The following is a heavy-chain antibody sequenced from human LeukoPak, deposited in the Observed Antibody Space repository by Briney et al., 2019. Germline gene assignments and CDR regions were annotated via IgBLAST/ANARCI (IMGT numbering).Heavy chain of an antibody. J-gene: IGHJ4*02. V-gene: IGHV3-30*01. CDR2: ISYDGSNK. CDR3: ARAFRGYSYGLAY. D-gene: IGHD5-18*01. Sequence: GRSLRLSCAASGFTFSSYAMHWVRQAPGKGLGWVAVISYDGSNKYYADSVKGRFTISRDNSKNTLYLQMNSLRAEDTAVYYCARAFRGYSYGLAYWGQGTLVTVSS. CDR1: GFTFSSYA.